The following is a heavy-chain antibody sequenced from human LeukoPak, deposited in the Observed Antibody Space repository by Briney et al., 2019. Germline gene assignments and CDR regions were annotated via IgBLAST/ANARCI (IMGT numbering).Heavy chain of an antibody. CDR1: GFTFGDYA. D-gene: IGHD5-24*01. J-gene: IGHJ6*03. V-gene: IGHV3-49*04. CDR2: IRSKAYGGTT. Sequence: GSLRLSCTASGFTFGDYAMSWVRQAPGKGLEWVGFIRSKAYGGTTEYAASVKGRFTISRDDSKSIAYLQMNSLKTEDTAVYYCTSETATIAGDYYYMDVWGKGTTVTISS. CDR3: TSETATIAGDYYYMDV.